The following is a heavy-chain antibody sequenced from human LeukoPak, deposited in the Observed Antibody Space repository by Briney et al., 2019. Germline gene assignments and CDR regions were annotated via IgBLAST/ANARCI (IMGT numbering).Heavy chain of an antibody. V-gene: IGHV3-72*01. D-gene: IGHD2-21*01. CDR3: MRIFNYAASGGDTFY. CDR1: TFTLTTNY. J-gene: IGHJ4*02. CDR2: SRNKGRGYST. Sequence: PGGSLRPSCQLATFTLTTNYIGCVRQAPGKGLEWIGRSRNKGRGYSTVFAASVKGRFTISRDVPKNSLYLQMNSLKTEDTAVYYCMRIFNYAASGGDTFYWGQGTLVTVSS.